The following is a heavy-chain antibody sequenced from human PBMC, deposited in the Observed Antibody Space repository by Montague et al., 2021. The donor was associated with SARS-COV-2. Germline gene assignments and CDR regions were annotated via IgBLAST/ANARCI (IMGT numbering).Heavy chain of an antibody. CDR2: IKQDGSEK. CDR1: GFTFISYW. D-gene: IGHD6-19*01. J-gene: IGHJ3*02. V-gene: IGHV3-7*01. Sequence: SLRLSCAASGFTFISYWMSWVRQAPGKGLEWVANIKQDGSEKYYVDSVKGRFTISRDNAKNSLYLQTNSLRAEDTAVYYCARMYSSGWYENDAFDIWGQGTMVTVSS. CDR3: ARMYSSGWYENDAFDI.